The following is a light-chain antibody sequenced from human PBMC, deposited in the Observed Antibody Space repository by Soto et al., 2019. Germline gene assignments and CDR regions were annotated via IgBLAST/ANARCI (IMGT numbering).Light chain of an antibody. V-gene: IGKV3-20*01. Sequence: EIVLTQSPGTLSLSPGETASLSCRASQSVSSNSLAWYQQKPGQAPRLLIYCASSRATGIPDRFSGGCSGSGTDFTLTISRLEHEDVAVYYCQQYVSSPWTLAPGTKVDIK. CDR1: QSVSSNS. CDR2: CAS. J-gene: IGKJ1*01. CDR3: QQYVSSPWT.